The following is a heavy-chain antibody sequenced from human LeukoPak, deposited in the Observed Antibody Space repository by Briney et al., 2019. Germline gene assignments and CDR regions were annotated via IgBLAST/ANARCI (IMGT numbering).Heavy chain of an antibody. D-gene: IGHD4-17*01. Sequence: VGSLRLSSAASGFTFSRYWMICVPQAQGKEREWVANIKEDGSEKNHVDSLEDRSTIYRDDPKNSVFLQMNSQRGEDTGIYYCARDIRYGDSDYWGQRTLLTVSS. J-gene: IGHJ4*02. CDR2: IKEDGSEK. CDR3: ARDIRYGDSDY. CDR1: GFTFSRYW. V-gene: IGHV3-7*05.